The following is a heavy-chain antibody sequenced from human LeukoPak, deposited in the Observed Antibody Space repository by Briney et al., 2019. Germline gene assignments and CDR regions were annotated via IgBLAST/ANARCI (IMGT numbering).Heavy chain of an antibody. CDR2: ISSSSSYI. CDR1: GFTFSSFS. D-gene: IGHD6-13*01. Sequence: GGSLRLSCAASGFTFSSFSMNWVRQAPGKGLEWVSSISSSSSYIYYADSVKGRFTISRDNAKNSLYLQMNSLRAEDTAVYYCARTPIDSSSWRFDYWGQGTLVTVSS. V-gene: IGHV3-21*01. CDR3: ARTPIDSSSWRFDY. J-gene: IGHJ4*02.